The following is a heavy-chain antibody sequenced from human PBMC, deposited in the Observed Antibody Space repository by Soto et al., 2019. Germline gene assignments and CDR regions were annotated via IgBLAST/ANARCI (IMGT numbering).Heavy chain of an antibody. CDR2: ISPYKSNT. J-gene: IGHJ4*02. V-gene: IGHV1-18*01. CDR1: GYTFTSYG. Sequence: ASVKVSCKASGYTFTSYGISWVRQAPGQGLEWMGWISPYKSNTNYIQKLQGRVNKTAETSTKTTNKELRSLISDDTAVYYCARDRSTKDYWGQGTLVTVSS. D-gene: IGHD2-2*01. CDR3: ARDRSTKDY.